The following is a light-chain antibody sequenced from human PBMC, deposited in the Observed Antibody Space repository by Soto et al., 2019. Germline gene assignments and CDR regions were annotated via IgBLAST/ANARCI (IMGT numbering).Light chain of an antibody. V-gene: IGKV1-16*01. J-gene: IGKJ4*01. Sequence: DIQMTQSPSSLSASVGDRVTITCRATQSVAKYVNWYQQKPGQAPNLLIYTSSNLQSGVPSRFTGSGFATEFTLTISSLQPDDFATYYCQQYNSYLLTFGGGTKVDIK. CDR2: TSS. CDR3: QQYNSYLLT. CDR1: QSVAKY.